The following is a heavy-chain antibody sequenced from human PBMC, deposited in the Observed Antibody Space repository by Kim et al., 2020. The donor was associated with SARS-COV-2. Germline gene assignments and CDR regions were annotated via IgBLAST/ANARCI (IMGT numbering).Heavy chain of an antibody. J-gene: IGHJ4*02. Sequence: STMYYADSVKGRFTISRDNAKNSLYLQMNSLRDEDTAVYYCATLTVATGYWGQGTLVTVSS. V-gene: IGHV3-48*02. D-gene: IGHD4-17*01. CDR2: STM. CDR3: ATLTVATGY.